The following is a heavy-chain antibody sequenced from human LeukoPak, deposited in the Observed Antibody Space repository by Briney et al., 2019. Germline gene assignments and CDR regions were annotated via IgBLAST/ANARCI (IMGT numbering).Heavy chain of an antibody. CDR2: IATDGGGT. CDR3: MTRETSLY. D-gene: IGHD1-26*01. CDR1: GLTLSTSA. Sequence: GGSLTLSCSGSGLTLSTSAMHWVRQAPGQGLEYVSAIATDGGGTYYADSVKGRFTISRDKSKNTLYLQMRSLRAEDTAVYYCMTRETSLYWGQGALVTVSS. J-gene: IGHJ4*02. V-gene: IGHV3-64D*09.